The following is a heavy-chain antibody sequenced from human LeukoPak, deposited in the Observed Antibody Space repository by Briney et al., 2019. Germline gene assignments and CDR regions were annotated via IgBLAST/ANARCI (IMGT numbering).Heavy chain of an antibody. Sequence: PRGSLRLSCAASGFSFSDYLMSSVPQAPSHGLEWVASIKQDGSDKLYVDSVKGRFPISRDNAKNSLFLQMNSLRAEDTAVYYCASYCISRRCVSVFEYWGQGTLVTVSS. J-gene: IGHJ4*02. CDR2: IKQDGSDK. CDR1: GFSFSDYL. CDR3: ASYCISRRCVSVFEY. D-gene: IGHD2-15*01. V-gene: IGHV3-7*03.